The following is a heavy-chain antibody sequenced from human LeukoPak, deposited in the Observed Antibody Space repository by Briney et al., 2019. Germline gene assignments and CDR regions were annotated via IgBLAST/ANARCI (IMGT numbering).Heavy chain of an antibody. V-gene: IGHV5-51*01. CDR3: ARGGDGSGSYLDC. Sequence: GESLKISFQGSGYRFTSYWIGWVRPMPGKGLEWMGIIYPGDSDTRYSPSFQGQVTISADKSISTAYLQWSSLKASDTAMYYCARGGDGSGSYLDCWGQGTLVTVSS. CDR1: GYRFTSYW. D-gene: IGHD3-10*01. CDR2: IYPGDSDT. J-gene: IGHJ4*02.